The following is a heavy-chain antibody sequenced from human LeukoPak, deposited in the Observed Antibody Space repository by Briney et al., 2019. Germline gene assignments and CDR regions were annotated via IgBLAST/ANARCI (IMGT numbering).Heavy chain of an antibody. CDR1: GFTFSSYS. J-gene: IGHJ4*02. CDR3: ARDRGEIDY. CDR2: ISSSSSYI. Sequence: GGSLRLSCAASGFTFSSYSMTWVRQAPGKGLEWVSSISSSSSYIYYADSVKGRFTISRDNAKNSLYLQMNSLRAEDSAVFYCARDRGEIDYWGQGTLVTVSS. V-gene: IGHV3-21*01. D-gene: IGHD7-27*01.